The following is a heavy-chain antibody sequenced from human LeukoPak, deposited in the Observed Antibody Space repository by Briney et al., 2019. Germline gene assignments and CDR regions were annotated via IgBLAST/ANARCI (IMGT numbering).Heavy chain of an antibody. Sequence: SETLSLTCTVSGGSVSSSSFYWTWIRQLPGNGLEWIGNIYYSGTAYYNPSLKSRVTISVDTSKNQFSLKLSSVTVADTAVYYCARHLGSSSWSDPWGQGTLVTVSS. J-gene: IGHJ5*02. CDR3: ARHLGSSSWSDP. CDR1: GGSVSSSSFY. D-gene: IGHD6-13*01. CDR2: IYYSGTA. V-gene: IGHV4-39*01.